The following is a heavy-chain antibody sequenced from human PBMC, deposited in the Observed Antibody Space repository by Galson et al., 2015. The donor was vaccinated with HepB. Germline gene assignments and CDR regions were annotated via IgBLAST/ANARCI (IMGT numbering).Heavy chain of an antibody. D-gene: IGHD6-6*01. Sequence: SVKVSCKASGYTFTSYAMNWVRQAPGQGLEWMGWINTNTGNPTYAQGFTGRFVFSLDTSVSTAYLQISSLKAEDTAVYYCAIHFSSSSVMGEYYFDYWGQGTLVTVSS. CDR2: INTNTGNP. CDR1: GYTFTSYA. J-gene: IGHJ4*02. V-gene: IGHV7-4-1*02. CDR3: AIHFSSSSVMGEYYFDY.